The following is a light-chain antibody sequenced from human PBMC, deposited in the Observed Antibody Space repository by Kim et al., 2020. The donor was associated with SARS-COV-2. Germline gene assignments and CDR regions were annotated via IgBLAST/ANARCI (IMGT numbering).Light chain of an antibody. CDR1: QSVSSSY. V-gene: IGKV3-20*01. Sequence: SPGERATLSCRASQSVSSSYLAWYQQKPGQAPRLLIYGASSSAAGIPDRFGGSGSGTDFTLTISRLEPEDFAVYYCQQYGSSPRTFGQGTKVEVK. CDR3: QQYGSSPRT. J-gene: IGKJ1*01. CDR2: GAS.